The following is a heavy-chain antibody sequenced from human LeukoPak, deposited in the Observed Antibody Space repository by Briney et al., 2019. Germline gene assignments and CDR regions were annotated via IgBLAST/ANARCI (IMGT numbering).Heavy chain of an antibody. V-gene: IGHV4-4*07. J-gene: IGHJ4*02. CDR2: IYTSGST. CDR3: ARDGGHVDTAMEFDY. Sequence: WETLSLTCTVSGGSVSIYYWSWIRQPAGKGLEWIGRIYTSGSTNYNPSLKSRVTMSVDTSKNQFSLKLSSVTAADTAVYYCARDGGHVDTAMEFDYWGQGTLVTVPS. D-gene: IGHD5-18*01. CDR1: GGSVSIYY.